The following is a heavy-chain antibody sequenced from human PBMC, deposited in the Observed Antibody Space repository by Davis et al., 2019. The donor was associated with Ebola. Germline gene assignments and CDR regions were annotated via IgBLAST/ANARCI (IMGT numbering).Heavy chain of an antibody. V-gene: IGHV4-59*01. CDR2: IYYSGST. CDR1: GGSISRYY. J-gene: IGHJ4*02. CDR3: AILASWSGYYFIDY. Sequence: MPSETLSLTCTVSGGSISRYYWSWLRQPPGKGLEWIGYIYYSGSTNYNPSLKSRVTISVDTSNNQFSLNLSSVTAADTAVYYCAILASWSGYYFIDYWGQGTLVTVSS. D-gene: IGHD3-3*01.